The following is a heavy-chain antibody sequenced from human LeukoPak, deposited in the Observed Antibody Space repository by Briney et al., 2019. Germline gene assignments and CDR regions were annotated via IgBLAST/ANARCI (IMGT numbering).Heavy chain of an antibody. D-gene: IGHD4-17*01. Sequence: GRSLRLSCSASGFALDGYYMNWVRQAPGKDLEWVSSISACSNYIDYADSVKGRFTISRDNAKNSVYLQMNSLRAEDSAVYYCARARPNNFGDYPDFWGQGTLVSVSS. V-gene: IGHV3-21*01. CDR2: ISACSNYI. CDR1: GFALDGYY. CDR3: ARARPNNFGDYPDF. J-gene: IGHJ4*02.